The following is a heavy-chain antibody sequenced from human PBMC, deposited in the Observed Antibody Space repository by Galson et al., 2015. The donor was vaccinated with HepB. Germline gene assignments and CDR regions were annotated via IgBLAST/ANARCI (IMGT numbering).Heavy chain of an antibody. CDR2: IYSGGST. CDR3: ARDDSSRNEVDY. Sequence: SLRLSCAASGFTVSSNYMSWVRQAPGKGLEWVSVIYSGGSTYYADSVKGRFTISRDNSKNTLYLQMNSLRAEDTAVYYCARDDSSRNEVDYWGQGTLVTVSS. D-gene: IGHD3-22*01. V-gene: IGHV3-66*01. CDR1: GFTVSSNY. J-gene: IGHJ4*02.